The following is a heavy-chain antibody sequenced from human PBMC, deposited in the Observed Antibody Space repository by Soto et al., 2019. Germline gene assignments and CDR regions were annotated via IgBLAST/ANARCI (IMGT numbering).Heavy chain of an antibody. Sequence: QIQLVQSGPEVKKPGASVKVSCKTAGYTFTNYGVSWVRQAPGQGLEWMGWISGYNGNTNYAQNLQDRVTMTTDTSTSTVYMELRRLTSDDTAGYYCARGGGGFEDYWGQGTLVGVSS. J-gene: IGHJ4*02. CDR3: ARGGGGFEDY. D-gene: IGHD3-16*01. CDR1: GYTFTNYG. CDR2: ISGYNGNT. V-gene: IGHV1-18*01.